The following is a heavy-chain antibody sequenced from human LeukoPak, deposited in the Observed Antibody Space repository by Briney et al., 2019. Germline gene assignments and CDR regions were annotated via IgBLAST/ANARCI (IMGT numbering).Heavy chain of an antibody. CDR3: ARYYFGSGNYRTFDR. V-gene: IGHV3-11*04. D-gene: IGHD3-10*01. CDR2: ISSGGSTI. J-gene: IGHJ4*02. CDR1: GFTFSDYY. Sequence: KAGGSLRLSCAVSGFTFSDYYMSWIRQAPGKGLEWVSYISSGGSTISHADSVKGRFTISRDSAKNSQYLQIYSLRDGDTAVYYCARYYFGSGNYRTFDRWGQGTLVIVSS.